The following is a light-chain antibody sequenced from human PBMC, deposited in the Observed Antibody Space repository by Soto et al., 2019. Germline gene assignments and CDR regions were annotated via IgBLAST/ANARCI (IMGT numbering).Light chain of an antibody. Sequence: DILLTQYPFFLSASVGDRVTISCQASQAIYSYLACYQQKPGKAPKLLILGAYKLQSGVPSSGSGSGSGTEFTLTLSSLEPEDFATYYCQQLNSHPRTFGQGTKLDI. V-gene: IGKV1-9*01. CDR1: QAIYSY. CDR2: GAY. CDR3: QQLNSHPRT. J-gene: IGKJ2*01.